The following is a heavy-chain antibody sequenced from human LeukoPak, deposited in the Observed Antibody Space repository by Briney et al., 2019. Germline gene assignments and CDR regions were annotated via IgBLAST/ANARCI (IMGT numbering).Heavy chain of an antibody. V-gene: IGHV3-23*01. CDR2: FTRNDETT. J-gene: IGHJ4*02. CDR1: GFTFSNSA. D-gene: IGHD3-22*01. Sequence: PGGSLRLSCAASGFTFSNSAMSWVRQAPGKGLEWVSGFTRNDETTSYSDFVKGRFTISRDNYKDTLYLQMNSLTAEDTAVYYCAKVKVVGYSTFDLWGQGTLVTVSP. CDR3: AKVKVVGYSTFDL.